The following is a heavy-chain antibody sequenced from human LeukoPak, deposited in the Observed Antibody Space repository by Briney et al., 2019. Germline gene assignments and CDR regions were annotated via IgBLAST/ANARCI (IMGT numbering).Heavy chain of an antibody. Sequence: SETLSLTCAVYGGSFSDYYWSWIRQPPGKGLEWIGEINHSGSTNYNPSLKSRVIISVDTSKNQFSLKLSSGTAADTAVYYCARVGGTAILNFDYWGQGTLVTVSS. D-gene: IGHD5-18*01. CDR3: ARVGGTAILNFDY. CDR1: GGSFSDYY. CDR2: INHSGST. V-gene: IGHV4-34*01. J-gene: IGHJ4*02.